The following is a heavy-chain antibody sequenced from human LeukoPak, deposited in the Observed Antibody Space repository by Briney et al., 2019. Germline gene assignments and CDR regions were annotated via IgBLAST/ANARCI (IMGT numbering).Heavy chain of an antibody. CDR3: AREGSGSYYNDLYYFDY. CDR2: ISSSSSYI. CDR1: GFTFSSYS. Sequence: GGSLRLSCAASGFTFSSYSMTWVRQAPGKGLEWVSSISSSSSYIYYADSVKGRFTISRDNAKNSLYLQMNSLRAEDTAVYYCAREGSGSYYNDLYYFDYWGQGTLVTVSS. D-gene: IGHD3-10*01. J-gene: IGHJ4*02. V-gene: IGHV3-21*01.